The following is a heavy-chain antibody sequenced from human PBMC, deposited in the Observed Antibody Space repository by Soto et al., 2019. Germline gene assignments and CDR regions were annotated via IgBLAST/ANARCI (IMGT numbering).Heavy chain of an antibody. J-gene: IGHJ4*02. V-gene: IGHV3-23*01. D-gene: IGHD3-16*01. CDR3: AKWFDYIWGTYRYFDY. Sequence: EVQLLESGGGLVQPGGSLRLSCAASGFTLTYYAKAWVRQAPGKGLEWVSVISGSGGRTYYADSVKGRFIISRDNSNNTLYLQMNNLRAEDTAVYYCAKWFDYIWGTYRYFDYWGQGSLVTVSS. CDR1: GFTLTYYA. CDR2: ISGSGGRT.